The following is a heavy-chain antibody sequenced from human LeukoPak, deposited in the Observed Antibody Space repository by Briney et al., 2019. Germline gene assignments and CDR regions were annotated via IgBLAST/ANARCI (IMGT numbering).Heavy chain of an antibody. J-gene: IGHJ4*02. CDR3: ARDCIGCHGFDY. CDR1: GYTFTSYG. CDR2: VSAYAGNT. D-gene: IGHD2-15*01. Sequence: ASVKVSCKTSGYTFTSYGITWVRQAPGQGLEWMGWVSAYAGNTNYVQKIQGRVTMTTDTSTSTAYMELRSLRSDDTAVYYCARDCIGCHGFDYWGQGTLVTVSS. V-gene: IGHV1-18*01.